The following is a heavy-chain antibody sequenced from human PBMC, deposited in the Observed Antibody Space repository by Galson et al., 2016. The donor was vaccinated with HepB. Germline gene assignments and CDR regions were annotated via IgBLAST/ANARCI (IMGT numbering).Heavy chain of an antibody. CDR1: GGTLSSYS. V-gene: IGHV1-69*13. CDR3: ASSRELMTTMTTHHDAFDI. Sequence: SVKVSCKASGGTLSSYSISWVRQAPGQGLEWMGGTIPIFGTTNYAQKFQGRVTITADESTSTAYMELRSLRSEDTALYYCASSRELMTTMTTHHDAFDIWGQGTMVTVSS. CDR2: TIPIFGTT. D-gene: IGHD4-11*01. J-gene: IGHJ3*02.